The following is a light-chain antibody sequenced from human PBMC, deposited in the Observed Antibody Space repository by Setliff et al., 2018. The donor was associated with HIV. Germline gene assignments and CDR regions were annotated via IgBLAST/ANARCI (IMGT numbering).Light chain of an antibody. Sequence: QSVLTQPPSASGAPGQRVTISCSGSSSNIGSNTVTWYQQLPGTAPKLLIYSNNQRPSGVPDRFSGSKSGTSASLAISGLQSEDEADYYCSSYTSSSPPYVFGTGTKVTVL. CDR3: SSYTSSSPPYV. V-gene: IGLV1-44*01. CDR1: SSNIGSNT. J-gene: IGLJ1*01. CDR2: SNN.